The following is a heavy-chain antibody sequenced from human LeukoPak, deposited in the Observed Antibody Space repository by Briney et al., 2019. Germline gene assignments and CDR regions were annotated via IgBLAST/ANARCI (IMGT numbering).Heavy chain of an antibody. CDR3: ASWGSSRGLLDY. V-gene: IGHV3-74*01. CDR1: GFTFSSYW. CDR2: INSDGSST. Sequence: GGSLRLSCAASGFTFSSYWMHWVRQAPGKGLVWVSRINSDGSSTSYADSVKGRFTISRDNAKNSLYLQMNSLRAEDTAVYYCASWGSSRGLLDYWGQGTLVTVSS. D-gene: IGHD3-16*01. J-gene: IGHJ4*02.